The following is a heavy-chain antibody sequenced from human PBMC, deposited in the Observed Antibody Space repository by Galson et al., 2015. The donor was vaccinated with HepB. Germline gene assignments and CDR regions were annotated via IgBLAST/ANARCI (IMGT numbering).Heavy chain of an antibody. CDR3: ARHTGSGPLNWFDP. J-gene: IGHJ5*02. CDR2: IFYSGST. D-gene: IGHD3-10*01. CDR1: RGSISNTNNY. Sequence: LSLTCTVSRGSISNTNNYWAWIRQPPGKGLEWTGSIFYSGSTKYNPSLKSRVTISVDTSKNQFSLRLTSVTATDTAVYYCARHTGSGPLNWFDPWGQGTLVTVSS. V-gene: IGHV4-39*01.